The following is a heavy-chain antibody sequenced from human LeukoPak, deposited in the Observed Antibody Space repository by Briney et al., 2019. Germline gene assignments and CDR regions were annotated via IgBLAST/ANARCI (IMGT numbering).Heavy chain of an antibody. V-gene: IGHV3-7*02. D-gene: IGHD5-24*01. CDR3: ARARGWLSADAFDI. Sequence: GGSLRLSCAASGFSFSSYWMNWVRQAPGKGLEWVANIKQDGSDKYYVDSVKGRFTISRDNAKNSVFLQMNSLRAEDTAVYYCARARGWLSADAFDIWGQGTMVTVSS. CDR2: IKQDGSDK. J-gene: IGHJ3*02. CDR1: GFSFSSYW.